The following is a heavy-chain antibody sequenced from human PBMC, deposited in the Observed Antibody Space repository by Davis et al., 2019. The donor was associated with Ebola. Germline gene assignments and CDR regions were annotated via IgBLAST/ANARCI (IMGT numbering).Heavy chain of an antibody. J-gene: IGHJ5*02. CDR1: GYSISSGYY. D-gene: IGHD6-19*01. V-gene: IGHV4-38-2*02. CDR2: IYHSGST. CDR3: ARGDSTGGPFDP. Sequence: SETLSLTCTVSGYSISSGYYWGCIRQPPGKGPEWIGSIYHSGSTYYNPSLKSRVTISVDTSKNQFSLKLSSVTAADTAVYYCARGDSTGGPFDPWGQGTLVTVSS.